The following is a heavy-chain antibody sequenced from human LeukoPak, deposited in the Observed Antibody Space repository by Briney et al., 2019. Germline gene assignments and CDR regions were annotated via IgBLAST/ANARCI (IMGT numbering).Heavy chain of an antibody. CDR1: GGSFSGYY. CDR3: ARVLEGSSGQHWYFDL. V-gene: IGHV4-34*01. J-gene: IGHJ2*01. D-gene: IGHD6-19*01. Sequence: PSETLSLTCAVYGGSFSGYYXXXXRQPPGKGLEWXXXINHSGSTNYNPSLKSRVTISVDTSKNQFSLRLSSVTAADTAVYYCARVLEGSSGQHWYFDLWGRGTLVTVSS. CDR2: INHSGST.